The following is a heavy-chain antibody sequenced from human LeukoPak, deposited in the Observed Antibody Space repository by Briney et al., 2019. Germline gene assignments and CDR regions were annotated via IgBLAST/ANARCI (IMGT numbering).Heavy chain of an antibody. J-gene: IGHJ4*02. D-gene: IGHD2-2*01. V-gene: IGHV3-48*01. CDR3: ARGLPATLLDY. CDR2: ITNSGNSK. Sequence: GGSLRLSCAASEFTFSSYSMNWVRQAPGKGLEWVSYITNSGNSKSYADSVKGRFTISRDNTKNSLYLQMNSLRVEDTAVYYCARGLPATLLDYWGQGTLVTVSS. CDR1: EFTFSSYS.